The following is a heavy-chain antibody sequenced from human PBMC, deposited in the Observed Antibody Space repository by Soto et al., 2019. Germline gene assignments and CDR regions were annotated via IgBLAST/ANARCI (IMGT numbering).Heavy chain of an antibody. D-gene: IGHD3-3*01. CDR3: AKSKDSTIFGVVIYYFDT. Sequence: GGSLRLSCAASGFTFSSFGMNWVRQAPGKGLEWVSSLSPNGGSTYYAESVKGRFTISRDNAKNTLFPQMDSLRAEDTAVYFCAKSKDSTIFGVVIYYFDTWGQGALVTVSS. CDR1: GFTFSSFG. V-gene: IGHV3-23*01. CDR2: LSPNGGST. J-gene: IGHJ4*02.